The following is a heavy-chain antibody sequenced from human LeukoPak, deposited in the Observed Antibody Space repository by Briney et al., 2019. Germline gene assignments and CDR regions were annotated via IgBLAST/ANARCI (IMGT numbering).Heavy chain of an antibody. D-gene: IGHD1-26*01. CDR2: ITWNAEYI. CDR3: ARDRMGATGNFDY. V-gene: IGHV3-20*04. J-gene: IGHJ4*02. CDR1: GYSFDDNA. Sequence: GGSLRLSCAASGYSFDDNALSWVRQAPGKGLELVSTITWNAEYITYADSVRGRFTISRDHAKNSVYLQMDSLRVEDTALYYCARDRMGATGNFDYWGQGTLVTVSS.